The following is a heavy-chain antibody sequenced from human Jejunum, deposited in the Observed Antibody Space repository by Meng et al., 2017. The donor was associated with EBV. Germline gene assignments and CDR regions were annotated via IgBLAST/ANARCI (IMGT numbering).Heavy chain of an antibody. CDR2: ITPNTGIP. CDR1: GYTFTPYS. D-gene: IGHD3-10*01. J-gene: IGHJ4*02. CDR3: ARDKGRTEFDY. V-gene: IGHV7-4-1*02. Sequence: QVQLVQSGSELKKPGAPVEISCKASGYTFTPYSINWVRQAPGQGLEWMGWITPNTGIPTYAQGFTGRFVFSLDTSVSTAYLHISSLKAEDTAVYYCARDKGRTEFDYWGQGTLVTVAS.